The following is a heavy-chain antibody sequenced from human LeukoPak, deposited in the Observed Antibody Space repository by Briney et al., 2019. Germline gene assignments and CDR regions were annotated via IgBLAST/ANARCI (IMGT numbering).Heavy chain of an antibody. J-gene: IGHJ3*02. CDR3: ARDNTGRRGAFDI. Sequence: PSETLSLTCTVSGGSISSGDYYWSWIRQPPGKGLEWIGYIYYSGSTYYNPSLKSRVTISVDTSKNQFSLKLSSVTAADAAVYYCARDNTGRRGAFDIWGQGTMVTVSS. CDR2: IYYSGST. V-gene: IGHV4-30-4*02. D-gene: IGHD3-10*01. CDR1: GGSISSGDYY.